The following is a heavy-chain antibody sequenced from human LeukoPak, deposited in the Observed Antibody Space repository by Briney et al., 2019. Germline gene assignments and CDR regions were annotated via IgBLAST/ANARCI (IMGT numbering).Heavy chain of an antibody. J-gene: IGHJ4*02. CDR1: GYTFTSYA. Sequence: GASVKVSCKASGYTFTSYAMHWVRQAPGQRLEWMGWINAGNGNTKYSQEFQGRVTITRDTSASTAYMELSSLRSEDMAVYYCARDCTMVRGVTIPCMRYWGQGTLVTVSS. V-gene: IGHV1-3*03. CDR3: ARDCTMVRGVTIPCMRY. D-gene: IGHD3-10*01. CDR2: INAGNGNT.